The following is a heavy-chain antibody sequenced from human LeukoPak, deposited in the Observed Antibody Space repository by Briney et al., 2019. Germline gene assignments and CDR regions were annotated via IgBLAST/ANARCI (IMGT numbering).Heavy chain of an antibody. CDR1: GFTFSSYW. J-gene: IGHJ4*02. V-gene: IGHV3-7*03. D-gene: IGHD4-17*01. CDR2: IKQDGREK. Sequence: GGSLRLSCAASGFTFSSYWMSWVRQAPGKGLEWVANIKQDGREKYYVDSVKGRFTNSRDNPKNSLYLQMNRLRAEDTAVYYCARGGDDYGDPTGGYYFDYWGQGTLVTVSS. CDR3: ARGGDDYGDPTGGYYFDY.